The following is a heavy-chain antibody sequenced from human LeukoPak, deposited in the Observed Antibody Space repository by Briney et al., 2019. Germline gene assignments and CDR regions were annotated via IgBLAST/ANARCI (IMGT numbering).Heavy chain of an antibody. V-gene: IGHV3-21*01. J-gene: IGHJ4*02. CDR3: ARGSGGSCYRY. D-gene: IGHD2-15*01. Sequence: NAGGSLRLSCAASGFTFSSYSMNWVRQAPGKGREWVSSISSSSSYIYYADSVKGRFTISRDNAKNSLYLQTNSLRAEDTAVYYCARGSGGSCYRYWGQGTLVTVSS. CDR1: GFTFSSYS. CDR2: ISSSSSYI.